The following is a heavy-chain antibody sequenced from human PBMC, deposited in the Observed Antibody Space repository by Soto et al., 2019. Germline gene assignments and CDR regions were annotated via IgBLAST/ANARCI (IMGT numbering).Heavy chain of an antibody. CDR3: AREPDYDILTGPTDY. CDR2: INSDGSST. D-gene: IGHD3-9*01. CDR1: GFTFSSYW. J-gene: IGHJ4*02. Sequence: GGSLRLSCAASGFTFSSYWMHLVRQAPGKGLVWVSRINSDGSSTSYADSVKGRFTISRDNAKNTLYLQMNSLRAEDTAVYYCAREPDYDILTGPTDYWGQGTLVTVSS. V-gene: IGHV3-74*01.